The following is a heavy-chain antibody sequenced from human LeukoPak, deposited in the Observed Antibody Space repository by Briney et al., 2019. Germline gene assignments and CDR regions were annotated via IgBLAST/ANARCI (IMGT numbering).Heavy chain of an antibody. CDR1: GFTFSSYA. J-gene: IGHJ4*02. CDR2: INHSGST. Sequence: PGGSLRLSCAASGFTFSSYAMSWIRQPPGKGLEWIGEINHSGSTNYNPSLKSRVTISVDTSKNQFSLKLSSVTAADTAVYYCARVPARAGSSSGNSELYYFDYWGQGTLVTVSS. D-gene: IGHD1-26*01. CDR3: ARVPARAGSSSGNSELYYFDY. V-gene: IGHV4-34*01.